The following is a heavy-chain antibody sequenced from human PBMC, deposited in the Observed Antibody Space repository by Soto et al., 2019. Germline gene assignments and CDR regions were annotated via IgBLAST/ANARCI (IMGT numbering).Heavy chain of an antibody. CDR3: ARDDYSNYESPFDP. CDR1: GGSISSGDYY. Sequence: SETLSLTCTVSGGSISSGDYYWSWIRQPPGKGLEWIGYIYYSGSTYYNPSLKSRVTISVDTSKNQFSLKLSSVTAADTAVYYCARDDYSNYESPFDPWGQGTLVTVPQ. J-gene: IGHJ5*02. CDR2: IYYSGST. D-gene: IGHD4-4*01. V-gene: IGHV4-30-4*01.